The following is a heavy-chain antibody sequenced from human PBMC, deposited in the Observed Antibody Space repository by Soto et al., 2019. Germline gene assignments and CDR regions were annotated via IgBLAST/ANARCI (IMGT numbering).Heavy chain of an antibody. CDR2: IYYSGST. CDR3: AREYMDYYDSSGYLLGP. Sequence: PSETLSLTCTVSGGSISSGGYYWSWIRQHPGKGLEWIGYIYYSGSTYYNPSLKSRVTISVDTSKNQFSLKLSSVTAADTAVYYCAREYMDYYDSSGYLLGPWRQGTLVTASS. CDR1: GGSISSGGYY. J-gene: IGHJ5*02. D-gene: IGHD3-22*01. V-gene: IGHV4-31*03.